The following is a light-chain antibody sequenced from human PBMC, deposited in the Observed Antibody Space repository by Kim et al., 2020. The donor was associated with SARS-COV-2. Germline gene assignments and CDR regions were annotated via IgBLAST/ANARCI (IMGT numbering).Light chain of an antibody. CDR2: DAS. J-gene: IGKJ1*01. CDR1: QSVTSQ. Sequence: ESVLTQSPGTLSLSPGERVTLSCRASQSVTSQLAWYQQRPGQAPRLLIYDASTRATGIPDRFSGSGSGTDFTLTINRLEPEDFAVYYCQQFDSAPWTFGQGTKVEI. V-gene: IGKV3-20*01. CDR3: QQFDSAPWT.